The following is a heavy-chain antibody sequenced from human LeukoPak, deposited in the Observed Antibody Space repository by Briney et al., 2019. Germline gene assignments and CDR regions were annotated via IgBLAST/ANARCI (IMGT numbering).Heavy chain of an antibody. CDR2: INWNGDAT. CDR1: GFTFDEYV. V-gene: IGHV3-20*04. Sequence: RPGGSLRLSCAASGFTFDEYVMNWVHQSPGKGLEWLPSINWNGDATHYTDSVAGRFTISRDNAKNSLYLQMNSLRAEDTAFYFCGRAYCSSASCYLDDFYYYMDVWGKGTTVIVSS. J-gene: IGHJ6*03. D-gene: IGHD2-2*01. CDR3: GRAYCSSASCYLDDFYYYMDV.